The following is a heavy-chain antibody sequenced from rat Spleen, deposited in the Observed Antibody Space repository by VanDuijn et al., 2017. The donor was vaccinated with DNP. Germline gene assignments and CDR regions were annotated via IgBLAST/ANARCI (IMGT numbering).Heavy chain of an antibody. CDR1: GFTFSAYN. CDR2: ISSEGRST. CDR3: ARGPNYGGYSDFFDY. Sequence: EVKLVESGGGLVEPGRSLKISCAASGFTFSAYNMAWVRQAPKKGLEWVAYISSEGRSTDYGDSVKGRFTISRDNAKSTLYLQMNSLRSEDTATYYCARGPNYGGYSDFFDYWGQGVVVTVSS. D-gene: IGHD1-11*01. V-gene: IGHV5-22*01. J-gene: IGHJ2*01.